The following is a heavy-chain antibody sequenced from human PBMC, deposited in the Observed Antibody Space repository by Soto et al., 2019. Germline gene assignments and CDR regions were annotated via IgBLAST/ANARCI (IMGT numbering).Heavy chain of an antibody. J-gene: IGHJ6*02. CDR3: ARHGIQVSHDV. D-gene: IGHD5-18*01. Sequence: GGSQRLSCAASGFPFSSYSMDWVRQAPGQGLEWIAYITTSNHTKYYADSARGRFTNSRDNAKISLFLQMNNLRDEDTAVYYCARHGIQVSHDVWGQGTTVTVSS. V-gene: IGHV3-48*02. CDR1: GFPFSSYS. CDR2: ITTSNHTK.